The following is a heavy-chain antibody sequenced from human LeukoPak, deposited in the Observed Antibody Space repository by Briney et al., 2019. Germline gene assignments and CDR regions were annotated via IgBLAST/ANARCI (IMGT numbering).Heavy chain of an antibody. V-gene: IGHV4-39*07. Sequence: PSETLSLTCTVSGGSISSSSYYWGWIRQPPGKGLEWIGSIYYSGSTYYNPSLKSRVTISVDTSKNQFSLKLSSVTAADTAVYYCAVKPRGSSWTPFDYWGQGTLVTVSS. CDR1: GGSISSSSYY. CDR3: AVKPRGSSWTPFDY. J-gene: IGHJ4*02. CDR2: IYYSGST. D-gene: IGHD6-13*01.